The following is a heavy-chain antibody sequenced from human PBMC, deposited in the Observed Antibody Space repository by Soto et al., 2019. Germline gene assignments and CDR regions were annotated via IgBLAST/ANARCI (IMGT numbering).Heavy chain of an antibody. CDR2: IWHDGSVK. J-gene: IGHJ4*02. V-gene: IGHV3-33*01. CDR3: TRAAIRGELLEY. CDR1: GFTFNNYG. D-gene: IGHD1-7*01. Sequence: QVQLVESGGGVVQPGRSLRLSCAASGFTFNNYGMHWVRQAPDKGLEWVALIWHDGSVKGYADSVKGRFTISRDNSKNTVNLQMSSLRVEDTAVYYCTRAAIRGELLEYWGQGTQVTVSS.